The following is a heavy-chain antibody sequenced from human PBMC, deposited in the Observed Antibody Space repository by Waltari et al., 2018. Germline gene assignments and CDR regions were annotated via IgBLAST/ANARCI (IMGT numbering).Heavy chain of an antibody. Sequence: EVQLVESGGRLVRPGGSLRLSCAASGSNFEDYGMTWVRQAPGKGLEWVSGISWNGGSKGYGDALKGRFNISRDNAKNSLYLEINNLRVDDTALYHCVREHYHLGYLDLWGRGTLVTVSS. CDR3: VREHYHLGYLDL. D-gene: IGHD2-2*01. CDR1: GSNFEDYG. V-gene: IGHV3-20*01. CDR2: ISWNGGSK. J-gene: IGHJ2*01.